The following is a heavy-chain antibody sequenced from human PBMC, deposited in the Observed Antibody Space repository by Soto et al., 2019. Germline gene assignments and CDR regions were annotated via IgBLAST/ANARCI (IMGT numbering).Heavy chain of an antibody. Sequence: PSQTLSLSCALSGDSVSSNGAAWNWIRQSPSRGLQWLGRTYYRYKWNNDYAVSVKSRITINPGTSKNQFSLQLNSVTPEDTAVYYCARGHAGTMDVWGQGTTVTVSS. CDR2: TYYRYKWNN. V-gene: IGHV6-1*01. CDR1: GDSVSSNGAA. CDR3: ARGHAGTMDV. D-gene: IGHD1-1*01. J-gene: IGHJ6*02.